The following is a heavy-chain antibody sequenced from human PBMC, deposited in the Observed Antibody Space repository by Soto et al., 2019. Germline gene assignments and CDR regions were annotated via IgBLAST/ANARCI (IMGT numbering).Heavy chain of an antibody. Sequence: SETLSLTCTVSGVSFSGHFWSWLRQPPGKGLEWIGYIYSSGSTNYNPSLESRVTISVDTSKNQFSLKLTSVTAADTAVYYCARLKGSGPPLDYWGQGALVTVSS. CDR3: ARLKGSGPPLDY. D-gene: IGHD6-19*01. CDR1: GVSFSGHF. CDR2: IYSSGST. J-gene: IGHJ4*02. V-gene: IGHV4-59*08.